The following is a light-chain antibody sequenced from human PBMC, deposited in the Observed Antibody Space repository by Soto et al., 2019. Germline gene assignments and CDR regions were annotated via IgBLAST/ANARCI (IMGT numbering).Light chain of an antibody. V-gene: IGKV2-28*01. CDR2: LGS. CDR1: QSLLNSNGYNY. Sequence: DIVMTQSPVSLPVIPGEPASISCRSSQSLLNSNGYNYLDWYLQKPGQSPQLLISLGSNRASGVPDRFSGRGSGTDFTLKITRVEAEDVGVYHCMQALTAPPTFGQGTKVEIK. CDR3: MQALTAPPT. J-gene: IGKJ1*01.